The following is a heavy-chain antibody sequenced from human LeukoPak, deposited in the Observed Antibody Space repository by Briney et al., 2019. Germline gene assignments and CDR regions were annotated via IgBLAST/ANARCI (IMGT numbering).Heavy chain of an antibody. V-gene: IGHV4-59*01. Sequence: PSETLSLTCTVSGGSISSFYWGWIRQPPGKALEWIGYIYNSGSTDYNPSLTSRVTISIATSKNRFSLKLSSGTAADTAVYYCARDVGGGPFFDYWGQGTLVTVSS. CDR2: IYNSGST. J-gene: IGHJ4*02. CDR3: ARDVGGGPFFDY. CDR1: GGSISSFY. D-gene: IGHD2-15*01.